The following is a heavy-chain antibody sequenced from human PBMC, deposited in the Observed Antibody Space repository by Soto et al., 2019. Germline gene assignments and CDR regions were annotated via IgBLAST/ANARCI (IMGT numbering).Heavy chain of an antibody. V-gene: IGHV3-33*01. CDR3: ARGYDYIWVRYHYSTFDI. D-gene: IGHD3-16*02. Sequence: GGSLRLSCAASGFTFSSYGMHWVRQAPGKGLEWVAVIWYDGSNKYYADSVKGRLTISRDNSKNTLYLQMNSLRAEDTAVYYCARGYDYIWVRYHYSTFDIWGQGRMATVSS. CDR1: GFTFSSYG. J-gene: IGHJ3*02. CDR2: IWYDGSNK.